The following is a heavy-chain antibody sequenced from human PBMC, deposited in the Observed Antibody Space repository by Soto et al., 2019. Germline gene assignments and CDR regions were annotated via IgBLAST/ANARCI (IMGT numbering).Heavy chain of an antibody. CDR2: IAVGSGYT. Sequence: SVNVSCKASGFTFTSSAFQWVRQARGQRLEWIGWIAVGSGYTNYAQRFQDRVTLTRDMSTATTYMELSRLTSEDTAIYYCAADATAWQQMVPSDYWGQGTLVTV. J-gene: IGHJ4*02. CDR3: AADATAWQQMVPSDY. CDR1: GFTFTSSA. V-gene: IGHV1-58*01. D-gene: IGHD2-8*01.